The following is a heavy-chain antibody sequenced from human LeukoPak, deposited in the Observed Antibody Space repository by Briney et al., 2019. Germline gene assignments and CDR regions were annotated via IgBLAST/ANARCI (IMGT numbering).Heavy chain of an antibody. Sequence: SETLSLTCTVSGGSISSYYWSWIRQPPGKGLEWIGYIYYSGSTNYNPSLKSRVTISVDTSKNQFSLNLSSVTAADTAVYYCARERREQLLPPYTRSVTYFDYWGQGTLVTVSS. D-gene: IGHD2-2*01. CDR1: GGSISSYY. CDR2: IYYSGST. J-gene: IGHJ4*02. CDR3: ARERREQLLPPYTRSVTYFDY. V-gene: IGHV4-59*01.